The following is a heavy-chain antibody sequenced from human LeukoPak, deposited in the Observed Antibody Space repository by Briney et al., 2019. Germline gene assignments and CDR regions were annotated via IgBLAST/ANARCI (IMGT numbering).Heavy chain of an antibody. CDR1: GFTFSDYY. Sequence: GGSLRLSCAASGFTFSDYYMSWIRQAPGKGLEWVSAISGSGGSTYYADSVKGRFTISRDNSKNTLYLQMSSLRAEDTAVYYCAKARYYDILTGSAFDIWGQGTMVTVSS. J-gene: IGHJ3*02. CDR3: AKARYYDILTGSAFDI. V-gene: IGHV3-23*01. D-gene: IGHD3-9*01. CDR2: ISGSGGST.